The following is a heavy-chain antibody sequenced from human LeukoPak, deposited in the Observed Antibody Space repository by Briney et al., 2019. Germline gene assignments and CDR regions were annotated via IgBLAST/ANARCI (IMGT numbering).Heavy chain of an antibody. V-gene: IGHV3-30*02. CDR1: GFTFSSYG. D-gene: IGHD5/OR15-5a*01. CDR2: IRSDASYE. Sequence: QSGGSLGLSCEASGFTFSSYGLHWVRQAPGKGLEWVAFIRSDASYEYYIDSVKGRFTLSRDNSKNTLYLQMSTLRPEDTAVYYCAKDGLQSTTSGVHLDSWGQGTLVTVSS. CDR3: AKDGLQSTTSGVHLDS. J-gene: IGHJ5*01.